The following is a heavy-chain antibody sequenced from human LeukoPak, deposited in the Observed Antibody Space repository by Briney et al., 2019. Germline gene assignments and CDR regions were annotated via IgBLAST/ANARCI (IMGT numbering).Heavy chain of an antibody. CDR1: GFTFRRYA. D-gene: IGHD2/OR15-2a*01. J-gene: IGHJ4*02. CDR2: LRTGGDRT. CDR3: VKEGGLSNSGGYFVY. V-gene: IGHV3-23*01. Sequence: GGALRLSCVVSGFTFRRYAMGWVRQAPGKGLEWVSTLRTGGDRTYYADSVKGRFTISRDTTKNTLYVEMNSLRAEDPALCYCVKEGGLSNSGGYFVYWGQGTLVTVSS.